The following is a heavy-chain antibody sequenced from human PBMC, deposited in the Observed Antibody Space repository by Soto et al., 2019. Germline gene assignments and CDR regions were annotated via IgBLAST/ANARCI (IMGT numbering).Heavy chain of an antibody. Sequence: ASVKVSCKASGYTFTSYGISWVRQAPGQGLEWMGWISAYNGNTNYAQKLQGRVTMTTDTSTSTAYMELRSLRSDDTAVYYCARVGGELLEPGIAVHWGQGTLVTVSS. V-gene: IGHV1-18*01. CDR2: ISAYNGNT. CDR3: ARVGGELLEPGIAVH. D-gene: IGHD6-19*01. J-gene: IGHJ4*02. CDR1: GYTFTSYG.